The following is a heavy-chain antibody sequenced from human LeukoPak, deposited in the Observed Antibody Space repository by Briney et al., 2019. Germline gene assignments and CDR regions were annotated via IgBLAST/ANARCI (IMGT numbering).Heavy chain of an antibody. CDR3: ARNNAVAGTDY. Sequence: SGPPLVKPTQTLTLTCTFSGFSLSPSGMCVSWIRQPPGKPLEWLSRIDCDDDKYYNTSLKTRLTISKDTSNNQVVLTMTNMDPVDTASYYCARNNAVAGTDYWGQGTLVTVSS. CDR2: IDCDDDK. J-gene: IGHJ4*02. D-gene: IGHD6-19*01. V-gene: IGHV2-70*11. CDR1: GFSLSPSGMC.